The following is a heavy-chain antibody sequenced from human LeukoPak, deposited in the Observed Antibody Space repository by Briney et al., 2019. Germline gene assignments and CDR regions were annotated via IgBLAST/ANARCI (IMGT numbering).Heavy chain of an antibody. CDR1: GFTFSSNS. CDR2: ISSSSSYI. V-gene: IGHV3-21*01. J-gene: IGHJ6*04. CDR3: AELGITMIGGV. Sequence: GGSLRLSCAASGFTFSSNSMNWVRQAPGKGLEWVSSISSSSSYIYYADSVKGRFTISRDNAKNSLYLQMNSLRAEDTAVYYCAELGITMIGGVWGKGTTVTISS. D-gene: IGHD3-10*02.